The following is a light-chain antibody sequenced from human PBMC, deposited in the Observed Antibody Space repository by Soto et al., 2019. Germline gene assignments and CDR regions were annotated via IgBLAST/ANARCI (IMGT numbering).Light chain of an antibody. Sequence: DIQMTQSPSTLSASVGDRVTNTCRASQSISSWLAWYQQKPGKAPKLLIYDASSLESGVPSRFSGSGSGTEFTLTISSLQPDDFATYYCQQYNSYSPITFGQGTRLEI. CDR3: QQYNSYSPIT. J-gene: IGKJ5*01. CDR2: DAS. V-gene: IGKV1-5*01. CDR1: QSISSW.